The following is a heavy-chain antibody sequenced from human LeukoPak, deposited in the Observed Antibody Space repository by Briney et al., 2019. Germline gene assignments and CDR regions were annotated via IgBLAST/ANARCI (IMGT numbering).Heavy chain of an antibody. V-gene: IGHV1-69*02. CDR1: GGTFSSYT. CDR3: ARGAVAGMERFDY. CDR2: IIPILGIA. Sequence: SVKVSCKASGGTFSSYTISWVRQAPGQGLEWMGRIIPILGIANYAQKFHGRVTITADKSTSTAYMELSSLRSEDTAVYYCARGAVAGMERFDYWGQGTLVTVSS. J-gene: IGHJ4*02. D-gene: IGHD6-19*01.